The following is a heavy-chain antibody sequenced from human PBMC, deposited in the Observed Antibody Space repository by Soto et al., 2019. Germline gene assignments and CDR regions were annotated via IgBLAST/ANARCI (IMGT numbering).Heavy chain of an antibody. Sequence: QVQLVQSGAEVKKPGSSVKVSCKASGGTFSSYAISWVRQAPGQGLEWMGGIIPIFGTANYAQKFQGRVTITADKSTSTAYMELSSLRSEDTAVYYCARDHVSGGGNDQHAFDIWGQGTMVTVSS. J-gene: IGHJ3*02. CDR3: ARDHVSGGGNDQHAFDI. V-gene: IGHV1-69*06. CDR1: GGTFSSYA. CDR2: IIPIFGTA. D-gene: IGHD3-16*01.